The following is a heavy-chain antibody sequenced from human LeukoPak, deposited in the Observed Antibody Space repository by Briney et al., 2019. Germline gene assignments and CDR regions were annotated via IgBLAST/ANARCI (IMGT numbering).Heavy chain of an antibody. CDR1: GVTFSSYG. CDR2: IWYDGSNK. V-gene: IGHV3-33*08. J-gene: IGHJ4*02. Sequence: GGSLRLSCAASGVTFSSYGMHLVRQAPGKGLEWVAVIWYDGSNKYYADSVKGRFTISRDNSKNTLYLQMNSLRAEDTAVYYCARDSITGYYFDYWGQGTLVTVSS. D-gene: IGHD1-20*01. CDR3: ARDSITGYYFDY.